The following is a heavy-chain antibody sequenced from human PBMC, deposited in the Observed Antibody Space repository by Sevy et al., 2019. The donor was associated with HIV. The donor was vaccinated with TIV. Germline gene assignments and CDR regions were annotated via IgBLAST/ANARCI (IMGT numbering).Heavy chain of an antibody. CDR3: ARDRNNYDSSGYPKGFDV. V-gene: IGHV1-18*01. CDR2: SSAYNDNT. CDR1: GYTFTRYG. D-gene: IGHD3-22*01. J-gene: IGHJ6*02. Sequence: ASVKVSCKASGYTFTRYGITWVRQAPGQGLEWTGWSSAYNDNTNYAQNLQGRVTMTTDTSTSTAYMELRSLGSDDTAVYYCARDRNNYDSSGYPKGFDVWGQGTTVTVSS.